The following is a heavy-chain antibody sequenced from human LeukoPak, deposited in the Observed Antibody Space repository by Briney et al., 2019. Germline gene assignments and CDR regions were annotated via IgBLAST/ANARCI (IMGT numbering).Heavy chain of an antibody. CDR1: GVTFSSYD. Sequence: GGSLRLSCSASGVTFSSYDMHWVRQAPGKGLEYVSAISSNGGSTYYADSVKGRFTISRDNSKNTLYLQMSSLRAEDTAVYYCVKDRIEGRSGWYYFDYWGQGTLVTVSS. CDR3: VKDRIEGRSGWYYFDY. V-gene: IGHV3-64D*06. D-gene: IGHD6-19*01. J-gene: IGHJ4*02. CDR2: ISSNGGST.